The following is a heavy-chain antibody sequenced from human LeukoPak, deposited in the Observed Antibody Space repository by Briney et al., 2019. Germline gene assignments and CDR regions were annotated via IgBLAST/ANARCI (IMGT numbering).Heavy chain of an antibody. J-gene: IGHJ3*02. D-gene: IGHD4-23*01. V-gene: IGHV3-21*01. CDR1: GFTFSSYS. Sequence: PGGSLRLSCAASGFTFSSYSMNWVRQAPGKGLEWVSSISSSSSYIYYADSVKGRFTTSRDNAKNSLYLQMNSLRAEDTAVYYCARSRWTDPDAFDIWGQGTMVTVSS. CDR3: ARSRWTDPDAFDI. CDR2: ISSSSSYI.